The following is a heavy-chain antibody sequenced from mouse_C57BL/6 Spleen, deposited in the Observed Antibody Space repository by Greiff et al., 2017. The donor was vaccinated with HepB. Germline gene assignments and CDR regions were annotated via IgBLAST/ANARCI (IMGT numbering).Heavy chain of an antibody. CDR1: GYTFTSYW. CDR2: TNPTNGRT. J-gene: IGHJ2*01. D-gene: IGHD1-1*01. Sequence: QVQLQQSGAELVKAGASVKMSCKASGYTFTSYWMHWVKQRLGQGLEWFAETNPTNGRTYYNEKFKSKATLTVDTSSSTAYMLLSGPTFEDSAVYYCARIKKIVATYFDYWGQGNTLTVSS. V-gene: IGHV1S81*02. CDR3: ARIKKIVATYFDY.